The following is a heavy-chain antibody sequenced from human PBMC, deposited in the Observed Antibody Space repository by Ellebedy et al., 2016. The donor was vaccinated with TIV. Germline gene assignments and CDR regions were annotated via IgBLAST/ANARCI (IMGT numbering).Heavy chain of an antibody. J-gene: IGHJ4*02. CDR1: AGSISRSSYY. CDR2: IHYSGST. Sequence: MPSETLSLTCTVSAGSISRSSYYWGWIRQTPGKGLEWIGSIHYSGSTYYNPSPKSRVTISGDTPKNQFSLKLNSVTAADTAVYYCSIFAFGASRGKVDYWGQGTLVTVSS. CDR3: SIFAFGASRGKVDY. V-gene: IGHV4-39*01. D-gene: IGHD3-16*01.